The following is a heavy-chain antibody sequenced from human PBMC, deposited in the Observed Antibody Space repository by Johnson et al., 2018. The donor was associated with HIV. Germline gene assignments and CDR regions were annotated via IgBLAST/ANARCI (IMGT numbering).Heavy chain of an antibody. CDR1: GFTFSSYA. V-gene: IGHV3-23*04. Sequence: AQLVESGGGVVQPGGSLRLSCAASGFTFSSYAMSWVRQAPGKGLEWVSAISGSGGSTYYADSVKGRFTISRDNAKNSLYLQMNSLRDEDTAVYYCARDLRPPTRTFDLLGQGTMVTVSS. CDR3: ARDLRPPTRTFDL. CDR2: ISGSGGST. J-gene: IGHJ3*01. D-gene: IGHD5/OR15-5a*01.